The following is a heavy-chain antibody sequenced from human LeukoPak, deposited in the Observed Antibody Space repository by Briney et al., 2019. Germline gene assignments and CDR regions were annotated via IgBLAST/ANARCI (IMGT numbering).Heavy chain of an antibody. CDR3: ASRNSASYWYFDI. Sequence: GESLKISCQGSGYNFGSSWVAWVRQTPGKGLEWMGVIFPADSSTRYSPSFQGQVTISADKSISTAYLHWSSLKASDSALYYCASRNSASYWYFDIWGRGTRVTVSS. CDR1: GYNFGSSW. CDR2: IFPADSST. J-gene: IGHJ2*01. V-gene: IGHV5-51*01. D-gene: IGHD3-16*01.